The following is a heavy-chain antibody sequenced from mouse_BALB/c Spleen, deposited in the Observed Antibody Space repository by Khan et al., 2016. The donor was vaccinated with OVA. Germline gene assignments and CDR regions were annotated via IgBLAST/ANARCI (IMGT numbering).Heavy chain of an antibody. CDR3: ARGDGYYVYFDY. D-gene: IGHD2-3*01. Sequence: VKLQESGPELVKPGASVKMSCKASGYAFTYYVITWVKQRTGQGLEWIGEIYPGSDNAYYNERFKGKASLTGDKSSNQPYMQLSSLASEDSAVYCCARGDGYYVYFDYWGQGTTLTVSS. CDR1: GYAFTYYV. V-gene: IGHV1-81*01. CDR2: IYPGSDNA. J-gene: IGHJ2*01.